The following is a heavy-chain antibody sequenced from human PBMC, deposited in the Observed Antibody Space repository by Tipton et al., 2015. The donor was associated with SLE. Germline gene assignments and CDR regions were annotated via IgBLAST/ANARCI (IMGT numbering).Heavy chain of an antibody. Sequence: LRLSCTVSGGSISSSSYYWGWIRQPPGKGLEWIGSIYYSGSTNCNPSLKSRVTISVDTSKNQFSLKLSSVTAADMAVYYCARQPSYSSGSYFDYWGQGTLVTVSS. D-gene: IGHD2-15*01. V-gene: IGHV4-39*07. CDR3: ARQPSYSSGSYFDY. CDR2: IYYSGST. CDR1: GGSISSSSYY. J-gene: IGHJ4*02.